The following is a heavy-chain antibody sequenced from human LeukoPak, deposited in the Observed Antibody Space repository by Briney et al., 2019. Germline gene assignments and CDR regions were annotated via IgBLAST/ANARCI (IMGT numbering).Heavy chain of an antibody. CDR2: IGGSGSTT. V-gene: IGHV3-23*01. Sequence: GGSLRLSCAASGFTLSSYAMSWVRQAPGKGLEWVSAIGGSGSTTYYADSVKGRFTISRDNSKNTLYLQMNSLRAEDTAVYYCAKDREWLSNWLDPWGQGTLVTVSS. J-gene: IGHJ5*02. D-gene: IGHD3-3*01. CDR1: GFTLSSYA. CDR3: AKDREWLSNWLDP.